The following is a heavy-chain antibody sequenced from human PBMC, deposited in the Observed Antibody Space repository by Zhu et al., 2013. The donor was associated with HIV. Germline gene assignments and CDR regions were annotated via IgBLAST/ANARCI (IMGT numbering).Heavy chain of an antibody. D-gene: IGHD3-16*01. Sequence: QVQLVQSGAEVKKPGASVKVSCKASGYTFTSYYLHWVRQAPGQGLEWMGIINPSSGSTSYTQKFQGRVTMTRDTSTSTVYMELSSLRSEDTAVYYCARYSRGGXSDYWGQGTLVTVSS. CDR2: INPSSGST. V-gene: IGHV1-46*01. CDR3: ARYSRGGXSDY. J-gene: IGHJ4*02. CDR1: GYTFTSYY.